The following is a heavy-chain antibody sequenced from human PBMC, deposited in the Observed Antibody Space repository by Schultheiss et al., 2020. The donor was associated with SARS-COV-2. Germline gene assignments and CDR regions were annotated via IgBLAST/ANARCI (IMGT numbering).Heavy chain of an antibody. CDR1: GFTFSSYS. J-gene: IGHJ4*02. D-gene: IGHD4-17*01. Sequence: GGSLRLSCAASGFTFSSYSMNWVRQAPGKGLEWVSYISSSSSYIYYADSVKGRFTISRDNSKNTLYLQMNSLRAEDTAVYYCAKDRTTVTTPFDYWGQGTLVTVSS. CDR2: ISSSSSYI. CDR3: AKDRTTVTTPFDY. V-gene: IGHV3-21*05.